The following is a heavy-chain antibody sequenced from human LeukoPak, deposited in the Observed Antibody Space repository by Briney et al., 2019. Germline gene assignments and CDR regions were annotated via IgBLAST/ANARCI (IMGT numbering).Heavy chain of an antibody. J-gene: IGHJ6*02. CDR1: GGSISSYY. CDR2: IYYSGST. Sequence: SETLSLTCAVSGGSISSYYWSWIRQPPGKGLEWIGYIYYSGSTNYNPSLKSRVTISVDTSKNQFSLKLSSVTAADTAVYYCARAPYYYGMDVWGQGTTVTVSS. CDR3: ARAPYYYGMDV. V-gene: IGHV4-59*01.